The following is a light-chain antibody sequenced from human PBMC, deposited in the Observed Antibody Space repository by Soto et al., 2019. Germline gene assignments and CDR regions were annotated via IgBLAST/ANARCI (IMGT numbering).Light chain of an antibody. Sequence: DIQRTQSPSTLSSSVGDRVTITCRASQSIGAWLAWYQQKRGKGPKLLIDEASNLQSGVPSRFSRSGSATEYTLPISSLQPDDFATYFFEDYSSLSGLTFGGGTKVHI. V-gene: IGKV1-5*03. CDR2: EAS. CDR3: EDYSSLSGLT. J-gene: IGKJ4*01. CDR1: QSIGAW.